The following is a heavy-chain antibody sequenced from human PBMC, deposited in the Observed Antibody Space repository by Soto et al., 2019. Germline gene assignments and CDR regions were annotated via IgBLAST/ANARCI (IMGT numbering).Heavy chain of an antibody. J-gene: IGHJ4*02. D-gene: IGHD3-9*01. CDR2: INPSGGST. CDR1: GYTFTSYY. Sequence: GSVKVSCKASGYTFTSYYMHWVRQAPGQGLEWMGIINPSGGSTSYAQKFQGRVTMTRDTSTSTVYMELSSLRSEDTAVYYCARTYYDILTGYYPTPYYFDYWGQGTLVTVSS. V-gene: IGHV1-46*01. CDR3: ARTYYDILTGYYPTPYYFDY.